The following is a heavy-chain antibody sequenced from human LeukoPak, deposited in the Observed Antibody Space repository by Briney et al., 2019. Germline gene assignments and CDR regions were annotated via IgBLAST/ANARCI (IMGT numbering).Heavy chain of an antibody. CDR2: ISYDGSNK. Sequence: GGSLRLSCAASGFTFSSYGMHWVRQAPGKGLEWVAVISYDGSNKYYANSVKGRFTISRDNAKNSLYLQMNSLRAEDTAVYYCARLTTYDFWSGYPLYFDYWGQGTLVTVSS. CDR1: GFTFSSYG. V-gene: IGHV3-30*03. CDR3: ARLTTYDFWSGYPLYFDY. J-gene: IGHJ4*02. D-gene: IGHD3-3*01.